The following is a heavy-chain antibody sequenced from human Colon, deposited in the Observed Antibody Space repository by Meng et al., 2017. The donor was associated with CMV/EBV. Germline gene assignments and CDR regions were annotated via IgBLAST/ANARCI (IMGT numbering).Heavy chain of an antibody. Sequence: GGSLRLSCAASEFTVDGYGMHWVRQAPGKGLEWVSGINWNSCSVDYADSVRGRFTISRDNSKNTLYLQMHSLRADDTAVYYCVTVDHAFWGSLGPWGQGTLVTVSS. CDR1: EFTVDGYG. CDR3: VTVDHAFWGSLGP. D-gene: IGHD3/OR15-3a*01. V-gene: IGHV3-9*01. CDR2: INWNSCSV. J-gene: IGHJ1*01.